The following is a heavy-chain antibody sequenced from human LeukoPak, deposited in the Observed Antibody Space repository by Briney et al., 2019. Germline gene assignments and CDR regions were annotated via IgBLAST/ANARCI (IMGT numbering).Heavy chain of an antibody. CDR3: ARDLYGYVWGSYRADGNGGDY. CDR2: INPNRGGT. J-gene: IGHJ4*02. D-gene: IGHD3-16*02. V-gene: IGHV1-2*02. CDR1: GYTFNLYY. Sequence: GSSVTVSYKPSGYTFNLYYMHWVRQAPGQGGEGMGWINPNRGGTKYAQTLHGRVSMTRDTTISTAYMELSRLRSEDTAVYYCARDLYGYVWGSYRADGNGGDYWGQGTLVTVSS.